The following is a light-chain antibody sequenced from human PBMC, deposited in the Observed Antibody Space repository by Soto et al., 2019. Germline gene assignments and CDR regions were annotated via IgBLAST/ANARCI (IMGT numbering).Light chain of an antibody. CDR1: QSVNIY. Sequence: EIVMTQSPATLSVSPGERATLSCRASQSVNIYLAWYQQKPGQAPRLLIFGASYRATGIPARFSGSGSGTEFNLTISRLQSEDFAVYFCQQYDYWLLLTFGGGTKVEIK. CDR2: GAS. CDR3: QQYDYWLLLT. V-gene: IGKV3D-15*01. J-gene: IGKJ4*01.